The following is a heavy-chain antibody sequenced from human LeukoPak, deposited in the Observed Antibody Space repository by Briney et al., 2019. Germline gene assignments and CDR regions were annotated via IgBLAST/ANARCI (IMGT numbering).Heavy chain of an antibody. V-gene: IGHV3-15*01. Sequence: GGSLRLSCAASGFTFSNAWMNWVRQAPGKGLEWVGRIKSKTDGGTTDYAAPVKDRFTISRDDSEHTLSLQMNSLKTEDTAVYYCTTSSYSSGLHYYYYYYMDVWGKGTTVAVSS. J-gene: IGHJ6*03. CDR1: GFTFSNAW. CDR2: IKSKTDGGTT. D-gene: IGHD6-19*01. CDR3: TTSSYSSGLHYYYYYYMDV.